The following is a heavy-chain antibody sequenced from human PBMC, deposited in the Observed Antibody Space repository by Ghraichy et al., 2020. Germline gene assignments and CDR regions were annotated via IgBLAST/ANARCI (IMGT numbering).Heavy chain of an antibody. Sequence: SETLSLTCTVSGGSFSSSNDYWGWLRQPPGKGLEWIGSINYSGSTYFNVSLGSRITISVDTSRNQFSLKMSSVTAADTAFYYCARRITDSLGWYFDLWGRGTLVSVSS. CDR2: INYSGST. J-gene: IGHJ2*01. CDR1: GGSFSSSNDY. V-gene: IGHV4-39*01. D-gene: IGHD3-16*01. CDR3: ARRITDSLGWYFDL.